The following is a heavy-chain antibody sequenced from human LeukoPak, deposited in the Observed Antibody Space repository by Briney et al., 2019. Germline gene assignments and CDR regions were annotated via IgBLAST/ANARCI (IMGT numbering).Heavy chain of an antibody. D-gene: IGHD1-26*01. Sequence: ASVKVSCKVSGYTLTELSMHWVRQAPAKGLEWMGVFDPEDGETIYAQKFQGRVTMTEDTSTDTAYMELSSLRSEDTAVYYCATWLAVGALLDYGMDVWGQGTTVTVSS. CDR1: GYTLTELS. CDR2: FDPEDGET. CDR3: ATWLAVGALLDYGMDV. J-gene: IGHJ6*02. V-gene: IGHV1-24*01.